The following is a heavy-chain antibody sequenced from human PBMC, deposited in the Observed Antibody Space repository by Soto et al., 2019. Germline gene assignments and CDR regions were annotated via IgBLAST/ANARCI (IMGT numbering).Heavy chain of an antibody. CDR3: ARRGYSSSWYYYHYDRIDA. Sequence: QVQLVQSGAEVKKPGASVKVSCKASGYTFTSYDINWVRQATGQGLEWMGWMNPNSGNTGYAQKFQGRVTMTRNTPMSTAYMELTSLRSEDTAGYYCARRGYSSSWYYYHYDRIDAWGQGTTVTVSS. V-gene: IGHV1-8*01. D-gene: IGHD6-13*01. CDR1: GYTFTSYD. J-gene: IGHJ6*02. CDR2: MNPNSGNT.